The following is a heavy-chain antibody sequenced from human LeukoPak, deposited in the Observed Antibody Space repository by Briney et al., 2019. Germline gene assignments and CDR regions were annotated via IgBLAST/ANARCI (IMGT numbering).Heavy chain of an antibody. V-gene: IGHV5-51*01. CDR3: ARRHKRGAYSYAVDY. D-gene: IGHD5-18*01. J-gene: IGHJ4*02. CDR1: GYSFTNYW. CDR2: IYPSDSDT. Sequence: GESLKISCKDSGYSFTNYWIVWVRQMPGKGLEWMGIIYPSDSDTRYSPSFQGQVTISADKSTSTAYLQWNSLKASDTAMYYCARRHKRGAYSYAVDYWGQGTLVTVSS.